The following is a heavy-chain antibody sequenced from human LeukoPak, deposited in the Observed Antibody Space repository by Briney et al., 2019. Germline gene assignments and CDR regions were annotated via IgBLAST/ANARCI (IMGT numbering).Heavy chain of an antibody. Sequence: SETLSLTCAVYGGSFSGYYWGWIRQPPGKGLEWIGEINHSGSTNYNPSLKSRVTISVDTSKNQFSLKLSSVTAADTAVYYCARVLSSGRTYYGSGSYYKFDYWGQGTLFTVSS. CDR1: GGSFSGYY. V-gene: IGHV4-34*01. D-gene: IGHD3-10*01. CDR3: ARVLSSGRTYYGSGSYYKFDY. CDR2: INHSGST. J-gene: IGHJ4*02.